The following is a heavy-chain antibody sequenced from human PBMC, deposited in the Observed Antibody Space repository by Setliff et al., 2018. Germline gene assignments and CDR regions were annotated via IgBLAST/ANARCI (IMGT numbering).Heavy chain of an antibody. D-gene: IGHD1-7*01. Sequence: SETLSLTCTVSGDSIDTDIWWSWVRQSPGKGLEWIGEIYLGGSPTYNPSLKSRVTISIYKSKNQLSLDLTSVTAADTAVYYCARNWHWGFDPWGRGALVTAPQ. J-gene: IGHJ5*02. CDR2: IYLGGSP. CDR3: ARNWHWGFDP. V-gene: IGHV4-4*02. CDR1: GDSIDTDIW.